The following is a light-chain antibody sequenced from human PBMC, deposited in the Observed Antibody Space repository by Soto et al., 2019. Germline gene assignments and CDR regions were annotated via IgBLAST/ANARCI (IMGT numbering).Light chain of an antibody. J-gene: IGKJ5*01. CDR1: QSLLYTSNNKNF. CDR2: WAS. V-gene: IGKV4-1*01. Sequence: DIAVTQSPDSLAVSLGERATINCKSSQSLLYTSNNKNFLAWYQHKPGQPPKLLLSWASTRESGVPDRFSGSGSGTDFTLTISSLQAEDVAVYYCQQYGSSPPITFGQGTRLEIK. CDR3: QQYGSSPPIT.